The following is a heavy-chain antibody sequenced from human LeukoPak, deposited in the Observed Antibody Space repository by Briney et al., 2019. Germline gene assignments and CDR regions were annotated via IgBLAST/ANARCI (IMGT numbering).Heavy chain of an antibody. D-gene: IGHD6-19*01. CDR2: MNPNSGNT. J-gene: IGHJ6*03. V-gene: IGHV1-8*01. CDR1: GYTFISYD. CDR3: ARGLIGEKSSGWYWVRYYYYYMDV. Sequence: ASVKVSCKASGYTFISYDFNWVRQATGQGLEWMGWMNPNSGNTGYAQKFQGRVTITRNTSISTAYMELSSLRSEDTAVYYCARGLIGEKSSGWYWVRYYYYYMDVWGKGTTVTVSS.